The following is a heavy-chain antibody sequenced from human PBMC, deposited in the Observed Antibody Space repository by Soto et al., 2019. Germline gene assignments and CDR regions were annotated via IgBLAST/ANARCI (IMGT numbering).Heavy chain of an antibody. V-gene: IGHV4-39*01. J-gene: IGHJ4*02. CDR2: IYYSGRT. D-gene: IGHD3-10*01. Sequence: QLQLQESGPGLVEPSETLSLTCTVSGGSISSSSYYWGWIRQPPGKGLEWIGSIYYSGRTYYIPSLKSRLTISVDTSKNQFSLKLSSVTAADTAVYYCARLLYGSGSSFDCWGQGTLVTVSS. CDR1: GGSISSSSYY. CDR3: ARLLYGSGSSFDC.